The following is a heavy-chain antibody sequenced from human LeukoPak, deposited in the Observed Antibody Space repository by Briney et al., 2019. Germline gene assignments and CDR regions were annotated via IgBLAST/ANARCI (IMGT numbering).Heavy chain of an antibody. Sequence: GGSLRLPCAASGFTFSSYAMSWVRQAPGKGLEWVSAISGSGGITYYAESVKGRFTISRDNSKSTLYLQMNSLRAEDTAVYYCAKDFVAGGYSSGWYGLDYWGQGTLVTVSS. CDR1: GFTFSSYA. CDR3: AKDFVAGGYSSGWYGLDY. V-gene: IGHV3-23*01. J-gene: IGHJ4*02. D-gene: IGHD6-19*01. CDR2: ISGSGGIT.